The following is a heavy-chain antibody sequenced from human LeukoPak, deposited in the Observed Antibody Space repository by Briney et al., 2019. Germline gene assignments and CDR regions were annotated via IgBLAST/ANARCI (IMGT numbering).Heavy chain of an antibody. D-gene: IGHD6-19*01. CDR3: ARAPVKYSSGWIFDY. Sequence: SEILSLTCTVSGGSISSYYWSWIRQPPGKGLEWIGYIYYSGSTNYNPSLKSRVTISVDTSKNQFSLKLSSVTAADTAVYYCARAPVKYSSGWIFDYWGQGTLVTVSS. CDR1: GGSISSYY. CDR2: IYYSGST. V-gene: IGHV4-59*01. J-gene: IGHJ4*02.